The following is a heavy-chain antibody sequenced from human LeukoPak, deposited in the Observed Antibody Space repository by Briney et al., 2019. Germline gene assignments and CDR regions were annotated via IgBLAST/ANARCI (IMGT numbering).Heavy chain of an antibody. V-gene: IGHV4-39*01. CDR2: IYYSGRT. D-gene: IGHD3-22*01. Sequence: PSETLSLTCTVSGDSISSSSYYWGWIRQPPGRGLEWIGSIYYSGRTYYNPSLKSRVTISVDTSKNQFSLKLSSVTAADTAVYYCARPYDSSGYTSMGDNAFDIWGQGTMVTVSS. J-gene: IGHJ3*02. CDR1: GDSISSSSYY. CDR3: ARPYDSSGYTSMGDNAFDI.